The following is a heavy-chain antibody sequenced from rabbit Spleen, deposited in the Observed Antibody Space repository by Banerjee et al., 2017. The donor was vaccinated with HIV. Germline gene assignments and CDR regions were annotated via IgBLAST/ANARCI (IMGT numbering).Heavy chain of an antibody. V-gene: IGHV1S47*01. J-gene: IGHJ4*01. CDR3: ARDKELDIWGYEFNL. CDR2: IYNGDGST. D-gene: IGHD3-1*01. CDR1: GFDFSGNA. Sequence: QEQLVESGGGLVQPEGSLTLTCKASGFDFSGNAMCWVRQAPGKRPEWIACIYNGDGSTYYASWVNGRFTISKTSSTTVTLQMTSLTVADTATYFCARDKELDIWGYEFNLWGPGTLVTVS.